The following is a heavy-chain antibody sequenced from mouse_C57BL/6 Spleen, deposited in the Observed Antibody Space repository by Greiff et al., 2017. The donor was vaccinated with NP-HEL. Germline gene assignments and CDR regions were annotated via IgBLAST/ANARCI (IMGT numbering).Heavy chain of an antibody. CDR3: ARNPYDYDGTSYAMDY. Sequence: QVQLKESGPGLVQPSQSLSITCTVSGFSLTSYGVHWVRQSPGKGLEWLGVIWSGGSTDYNAAFISRLSISKDNSKSQVFFKMNSLQADDTAIYYCARNPYDYDGTSYAMDYWGQGTSVTVSS. D-gene: IGHD2-4*01. CDR2: IWSGGST. V-gene: IGHV2-2*01. J-gene: IGHJ4*01. CDR1: GFSLTSYG.